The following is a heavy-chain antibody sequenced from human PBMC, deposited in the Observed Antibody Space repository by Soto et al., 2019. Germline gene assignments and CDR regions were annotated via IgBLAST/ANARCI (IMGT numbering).Heavy chain of an antibody. Sequence: ASVKVSCKASGYTFTSYGISWVRQAPGQGLEWMGWINAANGDTGYSQKFQDRVTLTRDTSASTAYMELSSLRSEDTAVYYCARKDYYGSGIYYFDYWGQGTLVTVSS. CDR2: INAANGDT. V-gene: IGHV1-18*01. D-gene: IGHD3-10*01. J-gene: IGHJ4*02. CDR3: ARKDYYGSGIYYFDY. CDR1: GYTFTSYG.